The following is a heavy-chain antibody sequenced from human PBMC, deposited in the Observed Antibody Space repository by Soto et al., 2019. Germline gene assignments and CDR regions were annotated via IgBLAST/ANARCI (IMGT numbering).Heavy chain of an antibody. CDR2: ISGSGGST. V-gene: IGHV3-23*01. D-gene: IGHD6-19*01. Sequence: PGGSLRLSCAASGFTFSSYAMSWVRQAPGKGLEGVSAISGSGGSTYYADSVKGRFTISRDNSKNTLYLQMNSLRAEDTAVYYCAKDSGVYSSGWYENYWGQGTLVTVSS. CDR1: GFTFSSYA. J-gene: IGHJ4*02. CDR3: AKDSGVYSSGWYENY.